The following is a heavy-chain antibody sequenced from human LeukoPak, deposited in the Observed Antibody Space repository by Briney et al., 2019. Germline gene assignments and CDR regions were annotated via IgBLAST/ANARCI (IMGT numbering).Heavy chain of an antibody. CDR1: GYTFTGYY. V-gene: IGHV1-2*02. CDR2: INPNSGGT. J-gene: IGHJ4*02. D-gene: IGHD3-22*01. Sequence: EASVKVSCKASGYTFTGYYMHWVRQAPGQGLEWMGWINPNSGGTNYAQKFQGRVTMTRDTSISTAYMELSRLRSDDTAVYYCSAFYYYDSSGPPQNWGQGTLVTVSS. CDR3: SAFYYYDSSGPPQN.